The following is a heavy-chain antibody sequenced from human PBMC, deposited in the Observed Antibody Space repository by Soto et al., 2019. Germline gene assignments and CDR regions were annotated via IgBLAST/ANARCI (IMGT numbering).Heavy chain of an antibody. CDR3: ARSNYRGYYYYGMDV. D-gene: IGHD4-4*01. Sequence: GGSLRLSCAASGFTFSSYSMNWVRQAPGKGLEWVSYISSSSSTIYYADSVKGRFTISRDNAKNSLYLQMNSLRDEDTAVYYCARSNYRGYYYYGMDVWGQGTTVTVSS. J-gene: IGHJ6*02. V-gene: IGHV3-48*02. CDR2: ISSSSSTI. CDR1: GFTFSSYS.